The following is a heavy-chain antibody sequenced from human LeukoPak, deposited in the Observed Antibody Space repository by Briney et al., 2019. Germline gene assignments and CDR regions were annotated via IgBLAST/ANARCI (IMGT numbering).Heavy chain of an antibody. V-gene: IGHV4-34*01. CDR3: ARGKEAPDILTGYPHAPFDY. Sequence: KPSETLSLTCAVYGGSFSGYYWSWIRQPPGKGLEWIGEINHSGSTNYNPSLQSRVTISVDTSKNQFSLKLSSVTAADTAVYYCARGKEAPDILTGYPHAPFDYWGQGTLVTVSS. CDR2: INHSGST. D-gene: IGHD3-9*01. J-gene: IGHJ4*02. CDR1: GGSFSGYY.